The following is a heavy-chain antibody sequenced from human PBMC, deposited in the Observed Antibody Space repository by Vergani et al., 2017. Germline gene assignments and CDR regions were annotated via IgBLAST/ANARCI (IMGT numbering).Heavy chain of an antibody. CDR2: ISSSGSTI. CDR3: AMVRGVITNY. V-gene: IGHV3-48*03. CDR1: GFTFSSYE. D-gene: IGHD3-10*01. Sequence: EVQLVESGGGLVQPGGSLRLSCAASGFTFSSYEMNWVRQAPGKGLEWVSYISSSGSTIYYADSVKGRFTISRDNAKNSLYLQMNSLRAEDTAVYYCAMVRGVITNYWGQGTLVTVSS. J-gene: IGHJ4*02.